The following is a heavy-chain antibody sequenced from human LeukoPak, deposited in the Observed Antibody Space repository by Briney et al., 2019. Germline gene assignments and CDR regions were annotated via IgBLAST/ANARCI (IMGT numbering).Heavy chain of an antibody. CDR3: ATDLGLTMIRGVIVH. CDR1: GFTFTNAW. D-gene: IGHD3-10*01. J-gene: IGHJ1*01. CDR2: IKSKGDGETT. Sequence: PGGSLRLSCAASGFTFTNAWMTWVRQAPGKGLEWVGRIKSKGDGETTDHAAHVKGRFFMSRDDAEATLYLQMNSPQADDTAVYYCATDLGLTMIRGVIVHWGQGALVTVSS. V-gene: IGHV3-15*01.